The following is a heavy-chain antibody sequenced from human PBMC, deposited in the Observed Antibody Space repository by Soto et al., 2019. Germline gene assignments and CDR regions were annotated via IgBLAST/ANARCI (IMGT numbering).Heavy chain of an antibody. CDR1: GFTFTSSA. CDR3: AATVPQAGSGSY. J-gene: IGHJ4*02. Sequence: ASVKVSCKASGFTFTSSAMQWVRQARGQRLELIGWIVVGSGNTNYAHKFQERVTITRDMSTSTAYMELSSLRSEDTAVYYCAATVPQAGSGSYWGQGTLVTVSS. D-gene: IGHD1-26*01. CDR2: IVVGSGNT. V-gene: IGHV1-58*02.